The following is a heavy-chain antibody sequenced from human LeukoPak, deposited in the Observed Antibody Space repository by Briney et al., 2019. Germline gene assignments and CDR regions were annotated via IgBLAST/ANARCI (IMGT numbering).Heavy chain of an antibody. D-gene: IGHD6-6*01. V-gene: IGHV1-69*13. J-gene: IGHJ6*02. CDR2: IIPIFGTA. CDR1: GGTFSSYA. Sequence: GASVKVSCKASGGTFSSYAISWVRQAPGQGLEWMGGIIPIFGTANYAQKFQGRVTITADESTSTAYMELSSLRSEDTAVYYCARKGSKYSSSSDYYYGMDAWGQGTTVTVSS. CDR3: ARKGSKYSSSSDYYYGMDA.